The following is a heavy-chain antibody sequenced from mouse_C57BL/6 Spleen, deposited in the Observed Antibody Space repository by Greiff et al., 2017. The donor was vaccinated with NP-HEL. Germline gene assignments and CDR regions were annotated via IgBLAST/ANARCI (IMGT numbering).Heavy chain of an antibody. CDR2: IDPSDSYT. J-gene: IGHJ2*01. D-gene: IGHD3-3*01. Sequence: QVQLQQPGAELVRPGTSVKLSCKASGYTFTSYWMHWVKQRPGQGLEWIGVIDPSDSYTNYNQKFKGKATLTVDTSSSTAYMQLSSLTSEDSAVYYCARWGDGDYWGQGTTLTVSS. V-gene: IGHV1-59*01. CDR3: ARWGDGDY. CDR1: GYTFTSYW.